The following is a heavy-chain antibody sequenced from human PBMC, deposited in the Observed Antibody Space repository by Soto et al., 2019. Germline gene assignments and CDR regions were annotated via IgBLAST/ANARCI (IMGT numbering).Heavy chain of an antibody. V-gene: IGHV3-48*02. J-gene: IGHJ2*01. CDR2: SSSSSSST. D-gene: IGHD4-17*01. CDR1: GFTFSGFS. Sequence: EVQLVESGGGLVQPGGSLRLSCAASGFTFSGFSMNWVRQAPGKGLEWVSYSSSSSSSTHYASSVKGRFTISRDNAKNSLYLQMNSLRDEDTAVYYCAREGTYGAPSHWYFDLWGRGTLVTVSS. CDR3: AREGTYGAPSHWYFDL.